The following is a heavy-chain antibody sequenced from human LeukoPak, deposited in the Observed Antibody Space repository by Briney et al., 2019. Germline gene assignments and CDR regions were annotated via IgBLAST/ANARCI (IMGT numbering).Heavy chain of an antibody. J-gene: IGHJ5*02. CDR1: GATFSSYT. CDR2: IIPILGIA. V-gene: IGHV1-69*02. CDR3: ARAPHGMVRGVSWFDP. D-gene: IGHD3-10*01. Sequence: SVKLSCTASGATFSSYTISWVRQAPGQGIEWMGRIIPILGIANYAQKFQGRVTITADKSTSTAYMELSSLRSEDTAVYYCARAPHGMVRGVSWFDPWGQGTLVTVSS.